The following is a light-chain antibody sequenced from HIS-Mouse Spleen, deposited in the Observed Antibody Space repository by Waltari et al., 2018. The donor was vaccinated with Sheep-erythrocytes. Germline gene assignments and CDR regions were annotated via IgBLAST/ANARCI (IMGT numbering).Light chain of an antibody. V-gene: IGLV3-25*02. CDR1: ALPKQY. CDR3: CSYAGSYTFVV. CDR2: KDS. J-gene: IGLJ2*01. Sequence: SYELTQPPSVSVSPGQTARITCSGDALPKQYAYWYQQKPGQAPVLVIYKDSERPSGIPERFSGSKSGNTASLTISGLQAEDEADYYCCSYAGSYTFVVFGGGTKLTVL.